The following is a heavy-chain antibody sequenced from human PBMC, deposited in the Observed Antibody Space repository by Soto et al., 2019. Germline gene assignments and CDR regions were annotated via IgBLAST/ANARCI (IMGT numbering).Heavy chain of an antibody. D-gene: IGHD1-26*01. V-gene: IGHV1-18*01. CDR2: ISAHNGNT. CDR1: GYAFTTYG. J-gene: IGHJ4*02. CDR3: ARGRYGDY. Sequence: QVHLVQSGAEVKKPGASVKVSCKGSGYAFTTYGITWVRQAPGQGLEWMGWISAHNGNTNYAQKLQGRVTVTRDTSPSTAYMELRSLRSDGTAGYYCARGRYGDYWGQGALVTVSS.